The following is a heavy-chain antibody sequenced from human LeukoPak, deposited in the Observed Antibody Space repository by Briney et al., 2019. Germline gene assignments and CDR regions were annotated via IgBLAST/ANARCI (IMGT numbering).Heavy chain of an antibody. D-gene: IGHD2/OR15-2a*01. V-gene: IGHV4-61*02. CDR1: GGSISSGSYY. J-gene: IGHJ3*02. CDR2: IYTSGST. Sequence: PSETLSLTCTVSGGSISSGSYYWSWIRQPAGKGLEWIGRIYTSGSTNYNPSLKSRVTISVDTSKNQFSLKLSSVTAADTAVYYCARGLSILGAFDIWGQGTMVTVSS. CDR3: ARGLSILGAFDI.